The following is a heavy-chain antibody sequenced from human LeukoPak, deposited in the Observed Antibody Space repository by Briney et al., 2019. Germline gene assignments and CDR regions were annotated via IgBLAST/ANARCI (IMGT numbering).Heavy chain of an antibody. Sequence: SETLSLTCAVYGGSFSGYYWSWVRQPPGKGLEWIGEINHSGSTNYNPSLKSRVTISIDTSKNQFSLKLSSVTAADTAVYYCARGYTAWFDPWGQGTLVTVSS. D-gene: IGHD4-11*01. V-gene: IGHV4-34*01. J-gene: IGHJ5*02. CDR3: ARGYTAWFDP. CDR1: GGSFSGYY. CDR2: INHSGST.